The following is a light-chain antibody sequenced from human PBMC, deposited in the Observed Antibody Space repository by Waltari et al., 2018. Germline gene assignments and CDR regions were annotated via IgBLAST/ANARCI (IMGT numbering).Light chain of an antibody. V-gene: IGLV2-14*03. Sequence: QSALTQPASMSGSPGQSITISSTGTSSDVDGFNFVSWYQQYPGKAPKLIIYDVANRPSAFSHRFSVSRSGNTASLTISGLQAEDEADYYCSSYTSVNTRFGGGTKLTVL. CDR2: DVA. CDR1: SSDVDGFNF. CDR3: SSYTSVNTR. J-gene: IGLJ2*01.